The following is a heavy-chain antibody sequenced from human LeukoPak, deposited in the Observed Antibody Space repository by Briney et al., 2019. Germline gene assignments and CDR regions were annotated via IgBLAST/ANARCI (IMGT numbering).Heavy chain of an antibody. CDR1: GFTFSSYA. CDR2: ISGGGGMT. J-gene: IGHJ4*02. CDR3: AKSDTLGN. V-gene: IGHV3-23*01. D-gene: IGHD5-18*01. Sequence: GGSLRLSCVASGFTFSSYAVSWVRQAPGKGLEWVSGISGGGGMTYSADSVKGRFTISRDDSKNTLYLQMNSLRADDTAVYYCAKSDTLGNWGQGTLVTVST.